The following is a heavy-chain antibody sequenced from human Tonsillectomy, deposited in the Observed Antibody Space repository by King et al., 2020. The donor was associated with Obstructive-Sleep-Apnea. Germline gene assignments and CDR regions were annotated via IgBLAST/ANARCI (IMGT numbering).Heavy chain of an antibody. J-gene: IGHJ4*02. CDR3: ATVADY. V-gene: IGHV3-9*01. Sequence: VQLVESGGGLVQPGGSLRLSFAGSGFTFDAFAMYWVRQAPGKGLEWVSGITWNGDNAGYADSVRGRFTISRANAKNSLYLHMTSLRSDDTAMYYCATVADYWGQGTLITVSS. CDR2: ITWNGDNA. CDR1: GFTFDAFA.